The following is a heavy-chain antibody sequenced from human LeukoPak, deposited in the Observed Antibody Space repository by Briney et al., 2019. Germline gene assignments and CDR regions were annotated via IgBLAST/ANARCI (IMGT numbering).Heavy chain of an antibody. Sequence: GGSLRLPCAASGFTFSTYGMHWVRQAPGKGLEWVAVIWYDGSNKYYADSVKGRFTISRDNSKNTLYLQMNSLRAEDTAVYYCARLGYCSGGSCSNDAFDIWGQGTMVTVSS. V-gene: IGHV3-33*08. CDR1: GFTFSTYG. CDR3: ARLGYCSGGSCSNDAFDI. CDR2: IWYDGSNK. D-gene: IGHD2-15*01. J-gene: IGHJ3*02.